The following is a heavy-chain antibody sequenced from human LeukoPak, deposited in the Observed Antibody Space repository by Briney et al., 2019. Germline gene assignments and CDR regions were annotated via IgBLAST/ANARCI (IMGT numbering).Heavy chain of an antibody. Sequence: PSETLSLTCTVSGGSISSYYWSWIRQPPGKGLEWIGYIYYSGSTYYNPSLKSRVTISVDTSKNQFSLKLSSVTAADTAVYYCARAQNRYFDLWGRGTLVTVSS. CDR2: IYYSGST. CDR1: GGSISSYY. V-gene: IGHV4-59*12. CDR3: ARAQNRYFDL. J-gene: IGHJ2*01.